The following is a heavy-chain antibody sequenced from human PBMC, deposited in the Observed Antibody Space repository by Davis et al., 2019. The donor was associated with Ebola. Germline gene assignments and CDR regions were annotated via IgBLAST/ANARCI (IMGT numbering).Heavy chain of an antibody. D-gene: IGHD3-22*01. Sequence: GESLKISCAASGFTFRSNWMQWVRQAPGKGLEWVSFISSSSNYIYYADSVKGRLTVSRDNAKNSLYLQMNGLRAEDTALYYCTAYDSTFRNYWGQGTLVTVSS. CDR2: ISSSSNYI. CDR1: GFTFRSNW. CDR3: TAYDSTFRNY. V-gene: IGHV3-21*04. J-gene: IGHJ4*02.